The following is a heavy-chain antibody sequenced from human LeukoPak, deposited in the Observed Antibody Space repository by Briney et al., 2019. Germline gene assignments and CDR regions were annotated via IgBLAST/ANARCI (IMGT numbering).Heavy chain of an antibody. D-gene: IGHD3-10*01. Sequence: GGSLRLSCAASGFTFSSYSMNWVRQAPGKGLEWVSSISSSSSYIYYADSVKGRFTISRDNAKNSLYLQMNSLRAEDTAVYYCARDNWIMVRESDWFDPWGQGTLVTVSS. V-gene: IGHV3-21*01. CDR3: ARDNWIMVRESDWFDP. J-gene: IGHJ5*02. CDR2: ISSSSSYI. CDR1: GFTFSSYS.